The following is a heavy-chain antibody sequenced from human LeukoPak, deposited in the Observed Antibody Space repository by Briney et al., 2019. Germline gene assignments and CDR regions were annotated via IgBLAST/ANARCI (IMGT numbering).Heavy chain of an antibody. J-gene: IGHJ4*02. CDR2: ISDSGGRT. V-gene: IGHV3-23*01. CDR1: GITLSNYG. Sequence: GGSLRLSCAVTGITLSNYGMSWVRQAPGKGLEWVAGISDSGGRTKYADSVKGRFTISRDNSKNTLYLQMNSLRAEDTAVYFCAKRGVVIRVILVGFHKEAYYFDSWGQGALVTVSS. CDR3: AKRGVVIRVILVGFHKEAYYFDS. D-gene: IGHD3-22*01.